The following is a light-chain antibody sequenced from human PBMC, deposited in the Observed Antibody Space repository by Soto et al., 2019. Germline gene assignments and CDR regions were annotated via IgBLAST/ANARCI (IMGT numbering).Light chain of an antibody. V-gene: IGLV2-14*01. J-gene: IGLJ1*01. CDR1: SDDIGAYDY. CDR2: AVS. Sequence: QSALTQPSSVSASPGQSISISCTGTSDDIGAYDYVSWYQQHPGKAPKLILYAVSNRPSGVSTRFSGSKSGNTASLTISGGQADEEADYYCSSYRSSDTLEVFGTGTKVTVL. CDR3: SSYRSSDTLEV.